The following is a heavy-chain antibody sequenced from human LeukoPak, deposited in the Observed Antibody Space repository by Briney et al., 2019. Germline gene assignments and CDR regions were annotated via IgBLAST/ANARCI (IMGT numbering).Heavy chain of an antibody. CDR3: VRRGYSSGPLDY. V-gene: IGHV3-21*01. CDR1: GFTFSSYS. J-gene: IGHJ4*02. Sequence: GGSLRLSCAASGFTFSSYSMTWVRQAPGKGLEWVSSISSSSRYIYYADSVKGRFTISRDNAKNSLYLQMNSLRAEDTAVYYCVRRGYSSGPLDYWGQGTLVTVSS. D-gene: IGHD6-19*01. CDR2: ISSSSRYI.